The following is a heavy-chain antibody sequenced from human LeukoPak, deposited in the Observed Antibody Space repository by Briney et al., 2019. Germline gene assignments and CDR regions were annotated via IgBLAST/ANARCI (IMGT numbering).Heavy chain of an antibody. CDR2: INHSGST. Sequence: PSETLSLTCAVSGGSISSGGYYWSWIRQPPGKGLEWIGEINHSGSTNYNPSLKSRVTISVDTSKNQFSLKLSSVTAADTAVYYCARKRPRLGYCSGGSCLDRGAWFDPWGQGTLVTVSS. CDR1: GGSISSGGYY. CDR3: ARKRPRLGYCSGGSCLDRGAWFDP. D-gene: IGHD2-15*01. J-gene: IGHJ5*02. V-gene: IGHV4-34*01.